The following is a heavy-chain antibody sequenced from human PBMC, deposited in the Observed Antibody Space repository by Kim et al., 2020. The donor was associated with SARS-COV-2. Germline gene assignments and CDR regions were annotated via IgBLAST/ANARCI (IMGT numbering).Heavy chain of an antibody. Sequence: GGSLRLSCAASGFPFDYYAMHWVRQAPGKGLEWVSGISWNSGSIGYAASVKGRFTISRDNAKNFLYLPMNSLRAEDTALYYCAKDYDFWSGLSGAGYELWGRGTLDTVSS. D-gene: IGHD3-3*01. V-gene: IGHV3-9*01. CDR2: ISWNSGSI. J-gene: IGHJ2*01. CDR1: GFPFDYYA. CDR3: AKDYDFWSGLSGAGYEL.